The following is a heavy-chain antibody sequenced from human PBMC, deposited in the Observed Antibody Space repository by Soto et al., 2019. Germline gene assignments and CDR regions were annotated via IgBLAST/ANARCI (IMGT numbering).Heavy chain of an antibody. Sequence: EVQLVESGGGLVKPGGSLRVSCEASGFTFSSYSMNWVRQAPGKGLEWVSSISGSSRYIYYADAVKGRFTISRDNAKNSLYLQMNSLRVEDTAVYYCATVTRSGWDWGQGTLVTVSS. V-gene: IGHV3-21*01. D-gene: IGHD6-19*01. CDR3: ATVTRSGWD. CDR1: GFTFSSYS. CDR2: ISGSSRYI. J-gene: IGHJ4*02.